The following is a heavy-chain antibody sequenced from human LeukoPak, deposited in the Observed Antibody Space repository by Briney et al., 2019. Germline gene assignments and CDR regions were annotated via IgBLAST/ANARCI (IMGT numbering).Heavy chain of an antibody. Sequence: SETLSLTCTVSGVSISSGSYYWSWIRQPAGKGLEWIGRIYTSGSTNYNPSLKSRVTISVDTSKNQFSLKLSSVTAADTAVYYCASTPLMTTVTKDYWGQGTLVTVSS. J-gene: IGHJ4*02. CDR1: GVSISSGSYY. CDR2: IYTSGST. CDR3: ASTPLMTTVTKDY. D-gene: IGHD4-11*01. V-gene: IGHV4-61*02.